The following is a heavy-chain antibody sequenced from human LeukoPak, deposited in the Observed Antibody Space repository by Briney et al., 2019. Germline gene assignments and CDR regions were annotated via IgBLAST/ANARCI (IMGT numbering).Heavy chain of an antibody. CDR2: IYYSGST. D-gene: IGHD2/OR15-2a*01. Sequence: SETLSLTCTVSGGSISSSSYYWGWIRQPPGKGLEWIGSIYYSGSTYYNPSLKSRVTISVDTSKNQFSLNLSSVTAADTALYYCVRGFTLFDPWGQGTLVTVSS. V-gene: IGHV4-39*07. CDR1: GGSISSSSYY. CDR3: VRGFTLFDP. J-gene: IGHJ5*02.